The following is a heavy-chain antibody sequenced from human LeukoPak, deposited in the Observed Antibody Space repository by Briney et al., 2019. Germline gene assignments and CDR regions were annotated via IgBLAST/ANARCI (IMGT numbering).Heavy chain of an antibody. CDR1: GFTFSSYG. D-gene: IGHD3-16*01. CDR3: SRFATGYVADY. J-gene: IGHJ4*02. CDR2: IWYDGSNK. Sequence: GGSLRLSCAASGFTFSSYGMHWVRQAPGKGLEWVAVIWYDGSNKYYADSVKGRFTISRDNSKNTLYLQMNSLRAEDTARYYCSRFATGYVADYWGQGTLVTVS. V-gene: IGHV3-33*01.